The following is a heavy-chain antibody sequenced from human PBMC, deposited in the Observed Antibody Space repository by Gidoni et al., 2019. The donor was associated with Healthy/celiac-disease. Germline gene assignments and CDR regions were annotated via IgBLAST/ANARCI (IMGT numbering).Heavy chain of an antibody. D-gene: IGHD5-12*01. V-gene: IGHV3-23*01. Sequence: EVQLLESGGGLVQPGGSLSLSCAASGFTFSSYAMSWVRQAPGKGLEWVSAISGSGGSTYYADSVKGRFTISRDNSKNTLYLQMNSLRAEDTAVYYCAKGRHSGYESADYWGQGTLVTVSS. CDR2: ISGSGGST. CDR1: GFTFSSYA. CDR3: AKGRHSGYESADY. J-gene: IGHJ4*02.